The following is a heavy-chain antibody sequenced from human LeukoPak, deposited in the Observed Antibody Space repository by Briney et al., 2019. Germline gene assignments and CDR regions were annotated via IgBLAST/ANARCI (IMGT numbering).Heavy chain of an antibody. Sequence: SETLSLTCAVYGGSFSGYYWSWIRQPPGKGLEWIGYIYYSGSTNYNPSLKSRVTISVDTSKNQFSLKLSSVTAADTAVYYCAREDFDPHYFDYWGQGTLVTVSS. CDR3: AREDFDPHYFDY. V-gene: IGHV4-59*01. D-gene: IGHD3-9*01. CDR1: GGSFSGYY. J-gene: IGHJ4*02. CDR2: IYYSGST.